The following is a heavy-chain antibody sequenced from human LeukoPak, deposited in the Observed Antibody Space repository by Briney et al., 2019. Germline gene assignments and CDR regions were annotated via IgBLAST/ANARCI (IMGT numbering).Heavy chain of an antibody. V-gene: IGHV7-4-1*02. D-gene: IGHD6-19*01. CDR1: GYTFTSYA. CDR2: INTNTGNP. Sequence: ASVKVSCKASGYTFTSYAMNWVRQAPGQGLEWMGWINTNTGNPMYAQGFTGRFVFSLDTSVSTAYLQISSLKAEDTAVYYCARDRSSGWPSPIDYWGQGTLVTVSS. CDR3: ARDRSSGWPSPIDY. J-gene: IGHJ4*02.